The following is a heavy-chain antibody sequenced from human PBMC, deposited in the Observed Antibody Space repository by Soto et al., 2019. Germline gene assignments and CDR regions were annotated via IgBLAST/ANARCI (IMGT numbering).Heavy chain of an antibody. CDR1: GFSLSTTGLG. Sequence: QITLKESGPMLVKPAQTLTLTCAFSGFSLSTTGLGVAWIRQPPGKAMEWLGLIYWDDDQRYSPSLKSRLTITRESSRNEVVLTLTNMDPADPATYYCVQNGHQCRGGSCYYFWGPGTLVTVSS. CDR2: IYWDDDQ. J-gene: IGHJ4*02. CDR3: VQNGHQCRGGSCYYF. D-gene: IGHD2-21*02. V-gene: IGHV2-5*02.